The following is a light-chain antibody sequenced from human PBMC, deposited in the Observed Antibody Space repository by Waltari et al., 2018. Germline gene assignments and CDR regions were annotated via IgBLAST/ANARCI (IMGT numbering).Light chain of an antibody. Sequence: QSVLTQPPSASGAPGQRVTIPCSGSSSDSGSNYVYWFQPIPGTAPKLLIYRNNRRPSGVPDRFSGSKSGTSASLAISGLRSEDETDYYCAAWDDNLRLWVFGGGIMLTVL. V-gene: IGLV1-47*01. J-gene: IGLJ3*02. CDR3: AAWDDNLRLWV. CDR2: RNN. CDR1: SSDSGSNY.